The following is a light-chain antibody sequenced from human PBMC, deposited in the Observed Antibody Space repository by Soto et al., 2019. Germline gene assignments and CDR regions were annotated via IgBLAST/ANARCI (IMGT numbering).Light chain of an antibody. Sequence: EIVMTQSPATLSLSPGERATLSCRASQSVGNSLAWYQLKPGQPPRLLIFDTYSGATGTPARFSGSGSGTEFTLTISSLQSEDYAVYFCQQYIRWPLTFGGGTKVDIK. CDR2: DTY. CDR3: QQYIRWPLT. V-gene: IGKV3-15*01. J-gene: IGKJ4*01. CDR1: QSVGNS.